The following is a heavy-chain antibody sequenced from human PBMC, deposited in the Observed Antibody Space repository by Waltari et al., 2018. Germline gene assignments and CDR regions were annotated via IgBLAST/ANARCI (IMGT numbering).Heavy chain of an antibody. CDR3: ARDRDAIVVVIPDYYYGMDV. Sequence: QVQLVQSGAEVKKPGSSVKVSCKASGGTFSSYAISWVRQAPGQGLEWMGGIIPIFGTANYAQKFQGRVTITTDESTSTAYMELSSLRSEDTAVYYCARDRDAIVVVIPDYYYGMDVWGQGTTVTVSS. CDR1: GGTFSSYA. V-gene: IGHV1-69*05. D-gene: IGHD2-21*01. J-gene: IGHJ6*02. CDR2: IIPIFGTA.